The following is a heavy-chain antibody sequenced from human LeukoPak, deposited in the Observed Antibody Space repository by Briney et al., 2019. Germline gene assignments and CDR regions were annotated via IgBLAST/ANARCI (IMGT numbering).Heavy chain of an antibody. Sequence: GASVKVSCKASGYTFTSYAMHWVRQAPGQRLEWMGWINAGNGNTKYSQKFQGRVTITRDTSASTAYMELSSLRSEDTAVYYCVREGGLHRAFDIWGQGTMVTVSS. CDR1: GYTFTSYA. CDR2: INAGNGNT. CDR3: VREGGLHRAFDI. V-gene: IGHV1-3*01. J-gene: IGHJ3*02. D-gene: IGHD3-16*01.